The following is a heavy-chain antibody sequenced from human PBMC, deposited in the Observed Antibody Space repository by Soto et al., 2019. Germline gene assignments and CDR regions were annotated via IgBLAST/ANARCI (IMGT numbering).Heavy chain of an antibody. CDR3: ATRPLLPGAP. V-gene: IGHV3-53*01. J-gene: IGHJ3*01. Sequence: EVQLVESGGGLIQPGGSLRLSCAASGFTFSSNDMNWVRQAPGKGLEWVSLIYSGGSTYYADSVNGRFTISRDNSKNTLYLQMSSLSAEDTAVYYCATRPLLPGAPWGQGTMVTVSS. CDR2: IYSGGST. CDR1: GFTFSSND. D-gene: IGHD3-22*01.